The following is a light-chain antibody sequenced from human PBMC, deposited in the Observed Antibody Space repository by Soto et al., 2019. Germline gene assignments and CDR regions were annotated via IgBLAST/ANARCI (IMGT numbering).Light chain of an antibody. CDR1: SSDLGTYNY. CDR3: FSSSTTICRHV. V-gene: IGLV2-14*03. Sequence: QSALTQPASVSGSPGQSITISCTGTSSDLGTYNYVSWYQQHPDKAPKLIIYDVRNRPSGVSDRFSGSKSGDTASLIISGLQAEDEADYYCFSSSTTICRHVLGTGTKVTVL. CDR2: DVR. J-gene: IGLJ1*01.